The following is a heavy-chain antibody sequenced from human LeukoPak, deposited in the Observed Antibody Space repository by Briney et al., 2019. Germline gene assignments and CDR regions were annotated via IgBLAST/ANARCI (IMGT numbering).Heavy chain of an antibody. CDR2: ISGSGGST. D-gene: IGHD3-22*01. CDR3: AKGPDYYDSSGYYSHDAFDI. V-gene: IGHV3-23*01. J-gene: IGHJ3*02. Sequence: GGSLRLSCAASGFTFSSYAMSWVRQAPGKGLEWVSAISGSGGSTYYADSVKSRFTISRDNSKNTLYLQMNSLRAEDTAVYYCAKGPDYYDSSGYYSHDAFDIWGQGTMVTVSS. CDR1: GFTFSSYA.